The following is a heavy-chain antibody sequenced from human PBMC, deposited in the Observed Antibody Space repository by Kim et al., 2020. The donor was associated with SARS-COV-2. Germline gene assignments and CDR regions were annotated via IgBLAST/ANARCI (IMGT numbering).Heavy chain of an antibody. Sequence: SETLSLTCTVSGGSISSGGYYWSWIRQHPGKGLEWIGYIYYSGSTYYNPSLKSRVTISVDTSKNQFSLKLSSVTAADTAVYYCAREYRTYNWFDPWGQGTLVTVSS. CDR1: GGSISSGGYY. CDR3: AREYRTYNWFDP. D-gene: IGHD3-16*02. CDR2: IYYSGST. V-gene: IGHV4-31*03. J-gene: IGHJ5*02.